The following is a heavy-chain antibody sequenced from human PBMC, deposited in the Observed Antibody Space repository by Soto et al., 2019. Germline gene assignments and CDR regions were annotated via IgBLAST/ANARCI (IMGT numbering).Heavy chain of an antibody. CDR2: FDPEDGET. CDR3: ATSLYDILTGPQYFQH. J-gene: IGHJ1*01. Sequence: EASVKVSCKASGYTFTSYAMNWVRQAPGQGLEWMGGFDPEDGETIYAQKFQGRVTMTEDTSTDTAYMELSSLRSEDTAVYYCATSLYDILTGPQYFQHWGQGTLVTVSS. D-gene: IGHD3-9*01. CDR1: GYTFTSYA. V-gene: IGHV1-24*01.